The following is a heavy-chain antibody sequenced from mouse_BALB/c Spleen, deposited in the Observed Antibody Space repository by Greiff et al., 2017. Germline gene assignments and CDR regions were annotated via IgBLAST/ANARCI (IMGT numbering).Heavy chain of an antibody. CDR1: GYTFTSYV. D-gene: IGHD1-1*01. CDR2: INPYNDGT. Sequence: SGPELVKPGASVKMSCKASGYTFTSYVMHWVKQKPGQGLEWIGYINPYNDGTKYNEKFKGKATLTSDKSSSTAYMELSSLTSEDSAVYYCAREGGSSRYWYFDVWGAGTTVTVSS. J-gene: IGHJ1*01. CDR3: AREGGSSRYWYFDV. V-gene: IGHV1-14*01.